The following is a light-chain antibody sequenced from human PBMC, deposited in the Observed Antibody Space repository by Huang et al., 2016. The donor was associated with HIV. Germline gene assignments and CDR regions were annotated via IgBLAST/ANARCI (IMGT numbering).Light chain of an antibody. CDR1: QDIGKY. CDR3: QHYVSLPPWT. V-gene: IGKV1-33*01. Sequence: DIQMTQSPSSLSASVGDRVTITCQASQDIGKYLNWYQQKPGQVPKLLIFDASNLETGVPSRCSGSGSGTDFSFTITTLQPEDIATYYCQHYVSLPPWTFGQGTRVQI. CDR2: DAS. J-gene: IGKJ1*01.